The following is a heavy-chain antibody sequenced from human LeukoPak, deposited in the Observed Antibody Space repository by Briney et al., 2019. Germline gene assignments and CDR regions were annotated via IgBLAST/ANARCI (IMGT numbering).Heavy chain of an antibody. Sequence: GGSLRLSCAASGFTFSNFNMHWVRQAPGKGLEWVALISYDGRNKYYADSVKGRSTISRDTSKNTLYLQMNSLRAEDTAVYYCAKDQSSGYFDYCGQGTLVTVSS. D-gene: IGHD6-19*01. J-gene: IGHJ4*02. CDR1: GFTFSNFN. V-gene: IGHV3-30*18. CDR3: AKDQSSGYFDY. CDR2: ISYDGRNK.